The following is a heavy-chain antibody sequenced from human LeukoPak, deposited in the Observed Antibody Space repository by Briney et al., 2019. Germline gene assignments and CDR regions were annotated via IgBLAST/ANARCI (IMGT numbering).Heavy chain of an antibody. J-gene: IGHJ4*02. CDR2: IRYDGSNK. Sequence: GGSLRLSCAASGFTFSSYGMHWVRQAPGKGLEWVAFIRYDGSNKYYADSVKGRFTISRDNSKNTLYLQMNSLRAEDTAVYYCARVWGSGWFFDYWGQGTLVTVSS. D-gene: IGHD6-19*01. CDR1: GFTFSSYG. CDR3: ARVWGSGWFFDY. V-gene: IGHV3-30*02.